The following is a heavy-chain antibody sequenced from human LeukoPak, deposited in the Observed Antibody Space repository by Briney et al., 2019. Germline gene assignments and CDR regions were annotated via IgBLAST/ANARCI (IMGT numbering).Heavy chain of an antibody. V-gene: IGHV1-2*02. J-gene: IGHJ5*02. CDR2: FIPNSGDA. D-gene: IGHD1-1*01. CDR3: VREDWKYDA. CDR1: GYTFTIHD. Sequence: ASVKLSYTASGYTFTIHDIHWVRQAPGQGLEWLGRFIPNSGDALYSPKFQGRVTLTRDTSTTTAYMLLINLTSADTALYCCVREDWKYDAWVRGSLVTVS.